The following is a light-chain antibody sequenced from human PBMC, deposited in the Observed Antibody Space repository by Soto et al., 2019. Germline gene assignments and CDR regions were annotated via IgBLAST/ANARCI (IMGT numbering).Light chain of an antibody. J-gene: IGKJ1*01. V-gene: IGKV3-20*01. CDR3: QQYGSSRT. Sequence: IVWTQSPGTLSLSQGERATLSCRASQSVSSSYLAWYQQKPGQAPRLLIYGASSRATGIPDRFSGSGSGTDFTLTINRLEPEDFAVYYCQQYGSSRTFGQGTKVEIK. CDR1: QSVSSSY. CDR2: GAS.